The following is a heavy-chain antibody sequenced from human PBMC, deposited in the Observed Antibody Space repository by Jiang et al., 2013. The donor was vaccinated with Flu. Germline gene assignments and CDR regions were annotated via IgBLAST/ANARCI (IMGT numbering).Heavy chain of an antibody. CDR3: ARHGGVSAFYYYVMDV. Sequence: SPSFQGQVTISADKSISTAYLQWSSLKASDTAMYYCARHGGVSAFYYYVMDVWGQGTTVTVSS. J-gene: IGHJ6*02. V-gene: IGHV5-51*01. D-gene: IGHD2-8*01.